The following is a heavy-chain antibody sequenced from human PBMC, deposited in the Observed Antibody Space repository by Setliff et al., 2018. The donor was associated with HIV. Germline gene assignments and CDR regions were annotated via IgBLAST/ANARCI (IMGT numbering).Heavy chain of an antibody. Sequence: GGSLRLSCAASGFTVSTYYMSWVRQAPGKGLEWVSTIYSDGSTYHADSVNGRFTLSRDISENELYLQIDSLRPEDTAVYYCARLRLYNSALDYWGQGTLVTVSS. D-gene: IGHD3-10*01. V-gene: IGHV3-66*02. CDR1: GFTVSTYY. CDR3: ARLRLYNSALDY. CDR2: IYSDGST. J-gene: IGHJ4*02.